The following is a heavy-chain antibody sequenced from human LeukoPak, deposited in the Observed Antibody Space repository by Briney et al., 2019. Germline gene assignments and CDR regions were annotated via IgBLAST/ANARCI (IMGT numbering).Heavy chain of an antibody. CDR2: ISYDGSDD. CDR1: GFSFRTYA. CDR3: ARPHSGTHGTFHL. J-gene: IGHJ3*01. D-gene: IGHD1-26*01. Sequence: GGSLRLSCEASGFSFRTYAMHWLRQTPGKGLEWVARISYDGSDDHYADSVKGRFTMSRDNAKNTIYLQMDSLLTADTAVYYCARPHSGTHGTFHLWGQGTMVTVSS. V-gene: IGHV3-30*04.